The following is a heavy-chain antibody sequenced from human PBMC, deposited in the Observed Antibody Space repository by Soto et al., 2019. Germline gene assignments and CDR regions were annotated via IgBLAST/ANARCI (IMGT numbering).Heavy chain of an antibody. CDR3: ATMAMGPGFDY. CDR2: IIPIFGTE. D-gene: IGHD5-18*01. V-gene: IGHV1-69*13. J-gene: IGHJ4*02. Sequence: SVKVSCKASGGTFSSYAISWVRQAPGQGLEWMGGIIPIFGTENYAQKFQGRVTITADESTSTAYMELSSLRSEDTAVYYCATMAMGPGFDYWGQGTLVTVSS. CDR1: GGTFSSYA.